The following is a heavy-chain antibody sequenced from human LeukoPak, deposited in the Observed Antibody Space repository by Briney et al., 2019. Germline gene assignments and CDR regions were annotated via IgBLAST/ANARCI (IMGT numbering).Heavy chain of an antibody. D-gene: IGHD2-21*02. CDR2: ISGSGGRT. J-gene: IGHJ4*02. CDR3: AKEWAPWVVTAVYYFDY. V-gene: IGHV3-23*01. CDR1: GFTFSNYA. Sequence: GGSLRLSCAASGFTFSNYAMNWVRQAPGKGLEWVSAISGSGGRTYYADSVKGRFTISRDNSRNTLYLQMNSLRAEDTAVYYCAKEWAPWVVTAVYYFDYWGQGTLVTVSS.